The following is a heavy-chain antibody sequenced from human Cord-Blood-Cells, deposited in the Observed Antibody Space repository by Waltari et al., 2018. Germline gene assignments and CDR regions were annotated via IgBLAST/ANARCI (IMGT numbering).Heavy chain of an antibody. Sequence: QVQLQQWGAGLLKPSETLSLTCAVYGGSFSGYYWSWIRQPPGKGLEWIGEIQHSGSTNVHPSLNSRVTISVDTSKNQFSLKLSSVTAADTAVYYCTRPWGSSWYAFDIWGQGTMVTVSS. CDR1: GGSFSGYY. V-gene: IGHV4-34*01. CDR3: TRPWGSSWYAFDI. J-gene: IGHJ3*02. D-gene: IGHD6-13*01. CDR2: IQHSGST.